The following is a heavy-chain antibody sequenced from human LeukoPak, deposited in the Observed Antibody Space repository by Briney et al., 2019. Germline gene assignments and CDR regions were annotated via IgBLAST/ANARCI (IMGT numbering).Heavy chain of an antibody. CDR2: IWYDGSNK. D-gene: IGHD6-19*01. J-gene: IGHJ4*02. CDR1: GYTFSSYG. Sequence: PGGSLRLSCAASGYTFSSYGMHWVRQAPGKGLEGVAVIWYDGSNKYYADSVKGRFTISRDNSKNTLYLQMNSLRAEDTAVYYCARDDVAVTGALDFWGQGTLVTVSS. CDR3: ARDDVAVTGALDF. V-gene: IGHV3-33*01.